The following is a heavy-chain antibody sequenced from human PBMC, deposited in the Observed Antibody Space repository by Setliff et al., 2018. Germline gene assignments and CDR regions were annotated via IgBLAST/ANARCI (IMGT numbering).Heavy chain of an antibody. J-gene: IGHJ3*02. D-gene: IGHD5-18*01. CDR1: EYTLTNYW. CDR3: ARLGYSDAFDI. V-gene: IGHV5-51*01. CDR2: VYCGDSDT. Sequence: RGASLKISCKASEYTLTNYWIGWVRQMPGKGLEWMGVVYCGDSDTRYSPSFQGQVTMSADKSIRSAYLQWSSLKASDTAMYYCARLGYSDAFDIWGQGTMVTVS.